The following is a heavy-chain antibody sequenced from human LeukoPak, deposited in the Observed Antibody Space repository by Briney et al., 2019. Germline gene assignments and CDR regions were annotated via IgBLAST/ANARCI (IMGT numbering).Heavy chain of an antibody. V-gene: IGHV3-15*06. CDR3: STCGGDCYYNY. Sequence: GGSLRLSCAASGFTVSSNFMTWVRQAPGKGLEWVGRIKSKAVGGTINYAAPVKGRFTISRDDSKNTVYLQMDSLKKEDTAVYYCSTCGGDCYYNYWGQGALVTVSS. CDR1: GFTVSSNF. J-gene: IGHJ4*02. D-gene: IGHD2-21*02. CDR2: IKSKAVGGTI.